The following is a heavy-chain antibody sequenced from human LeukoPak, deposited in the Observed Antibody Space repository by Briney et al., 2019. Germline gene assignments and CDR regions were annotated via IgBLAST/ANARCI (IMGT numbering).Heavy chain of an antibody. CDR2: IIPIFGTA. J-gene: IGHJ6*03. Sequence: SVKVSCKASGGTFSSYAISWVRQAPGQGLEWMGGIIPIFGTANYAQKFQGRVTITTDESTSTAYMELSSLRSEDTAVYYCASFPVYCSGGSCSYYYYYFMDVWGKGTTVTVSS. CDR1: GGTFSSYA. D-gene: IGHD2-15*01. V-gene: IGHV1-69*05. CDR3: ASFPVYCSGGSCSYYYYYFMDV.